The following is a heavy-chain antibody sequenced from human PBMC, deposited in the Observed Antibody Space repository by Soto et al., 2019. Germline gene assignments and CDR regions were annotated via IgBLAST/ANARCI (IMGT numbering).Heavy chain of an antibody. CDR3: AKDSGSYFGYFDY. CDR1: GFTFSSYG. V-gene: IGHV3-30*18. Sequence: GSLRLSCAASGFTFSSYGMHWVRQAPGKGLEWVAVISYDGSNKYYADSVKGRFTISRDNSKNTLYLQMNSLRAEDTAVYYCAKDSGSYFGYFDYWGQGTLVTVSS. J-gene: IGHJ4*02. D-gene: IGHD1-26*01. CDR2: ISYDGSNK.